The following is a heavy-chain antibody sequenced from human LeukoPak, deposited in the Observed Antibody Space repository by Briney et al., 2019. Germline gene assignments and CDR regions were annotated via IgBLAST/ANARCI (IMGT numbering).Heavy chain of an antibody. V-gene: IGHV1-3*01. CDR3: ARGGVVRGVIITPNHFDY. J-gene: IGHJ4*02. D-gene: IGHD3-10*01. CDR1: GYTFTSYA. Sequence: ASVKVSCKASGYTFTSYAMHWVRQAPGQRLEWMGWINAGNGNTKYSQKFQGRVTITRDTSASTAYMELSSLRSEDTAVYYCARGGVVRGVIITPNHFDYWGQGTLVTVSS. CDR2: INAGNGNT.